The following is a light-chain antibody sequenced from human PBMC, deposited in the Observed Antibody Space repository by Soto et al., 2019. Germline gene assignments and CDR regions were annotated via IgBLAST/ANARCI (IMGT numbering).Light chain of an antibody. CDR1: QRMSGF. J-gene: IGKJ4*01. Sequence: DIQMTQSPSTLSASVGDRFTITCRASQRMSGFLAWYQQKPGKAPQLLISDASSFESGVPSRFSDGGSGTAFTLTITSLQPEDFVTYYCQHYCSNSVTLGRGAQVDIK. CDR3: QHYCSNSVT. CDR2: DAS. V-gene: IGKV1-5*01.